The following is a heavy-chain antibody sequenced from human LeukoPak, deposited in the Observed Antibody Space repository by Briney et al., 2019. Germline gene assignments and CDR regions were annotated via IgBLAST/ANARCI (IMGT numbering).Heavy chain of an antibody. CDR2: INPSGGST. J-gene: IGHJ4*02. Sequence: ASVKVSCKASGYTFTSYYMHWVRQAPGQGLEWMGIINPSGGSTSYAQKFQGRVTMTRDTSTSTVYMELSSLRSEDTAVYYCADDYGDHGGGYWGQGTLVTVSS. D-gene: IGHD4-17*01. CDR1: GYTFTSYY. V-gene: IGHV1-46*01. CDR3: ADDYGDHGGGY.